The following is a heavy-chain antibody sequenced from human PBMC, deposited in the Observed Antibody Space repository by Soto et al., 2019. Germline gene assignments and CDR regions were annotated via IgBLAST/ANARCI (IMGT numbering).Heavy chain of an antibody. CDR1: GGSISSGDYY. CDR3: ARASGIAAARLVDP. J-gene: IGHJ5*02. V-gene: IGHV4-30-4*01. D-gene: IGHD6-13*01. CDR2: IYYSGST. Sequence: PSETLSLTCTVSGGSISSGDYYWSWIRQPPGKGLEWIGYIYYSGSTYYNPSLKSRVTISVDTSKNQFSLKLSSVTAADTAAYYCARASGIAAARLVDPWGQGTLVTVSS.